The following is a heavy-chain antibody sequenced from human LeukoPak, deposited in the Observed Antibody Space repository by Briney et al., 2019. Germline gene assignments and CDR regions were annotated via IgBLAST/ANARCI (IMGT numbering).Heavy chain of an antibody. CDR2: IKQDGSEK. J-gene: IGHJ6*02. CDR3: ARYAPEGSYYYGMDV. D-gene: IGHD2-2*01. CDR1: GFTFSSYW. V-gene: IGHV3-7*03. Sequence: GGSLRLSCAASGFTFSSYWMSWVRQAPGKGLEWVANIKQDGSEKYYADSVKGRFTISRDNAKNSLYLQMNSLRAEDTAVYYCARYAPEGSYYYGMDVWGQGTTVTVSS.